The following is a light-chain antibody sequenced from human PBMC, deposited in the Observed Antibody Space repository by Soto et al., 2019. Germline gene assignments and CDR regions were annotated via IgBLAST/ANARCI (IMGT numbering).Light chain of an antibody. J-gene: IGKJ2*01. Sequence: EIVMTQSPATLSVSPGERATLSCRASQSVSSNLAWYQQKPGQAPRLLIYGASTRATGIPAMFSGSGSGTEFNLTISSLQSEDFAVYYCQQYNNWPPYTFGQGNKLQIK. CDR1: QSVSSN. V-gene: IGKV3-15*01. CDR2: GAS. CDR3: QQYNNWPPYT.